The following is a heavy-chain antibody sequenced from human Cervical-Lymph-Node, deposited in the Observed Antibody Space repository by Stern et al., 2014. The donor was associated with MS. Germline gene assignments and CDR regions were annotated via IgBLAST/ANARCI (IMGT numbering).Heavy chain of an antibody. D-gene: IGHD3-3*01. CDR2: IYWDDER. CDR3: VRRRSARLVGDYFDY. CDR1: GFSLTTSAVG. J-gene: IGHJ4*02. V-gene: IGHV2-5*02. Sequence: QITLKESGPTLVKPTQTLTLTCTFSGFSLTTSAVGVGWIRRPPGKALEWLGIIYWDDERRYSPSLKSRLTITKDTSKNQVVLTMTNMDPVDTATYYCVRRRSARLVGDYFDYWGQGTLLTVSS.